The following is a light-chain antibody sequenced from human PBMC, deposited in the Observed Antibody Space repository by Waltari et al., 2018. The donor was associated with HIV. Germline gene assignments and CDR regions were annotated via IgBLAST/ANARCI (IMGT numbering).Light chain of an antibody. V-gene: IGKV2-28*01. CDR3: MQALQTPPMYT. CDR1: QSLLHTNGYNY. J-gene: IGKJ2*01. Sequence: DIVMTQSPLSLPVTPGEPASISCRSSQSLLHTNGYNYLDCYLQKPGESPQLLIYLGSNRASGVPDRFSGSGSGTDFTLKISRVEADDVGVYYCMQALQTPPMYTFGQGTKLEIK. CDR2: LGS.